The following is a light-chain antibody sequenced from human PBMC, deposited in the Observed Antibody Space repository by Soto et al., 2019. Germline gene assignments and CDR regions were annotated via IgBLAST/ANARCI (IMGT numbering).Light chain of an antibody. CDR3: HQTAANPWT. Sequence: VMTQAPATLSVSPGERATLSCRASQTINNNVAWYQLKDGQVPRLVIYGASTRATDIPARFSGSGSGTEFTLTISSLQPEDFATYYCHQTAANPWTFAQGTKVDIK. CDR2: GAS. J-gene: IGKJ1*01. V-gene: IGKV3-15*01. CDR1: QTINNN.